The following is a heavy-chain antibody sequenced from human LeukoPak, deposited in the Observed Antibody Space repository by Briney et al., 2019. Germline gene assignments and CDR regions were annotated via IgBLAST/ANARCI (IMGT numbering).Heavy chain of an antibody. CDR3: ARGSSGTEGFDP. CDR1: GFTFTSSA. D-gene: IGHD6-19*01. CDR2: IVVGSGNT. V-gene: IGHV1-58*01. Sequence: SVKVSCKASGFTFTSSAVQWVRQARGQRLEWIGWIVVGSGNTNYAQKLQERVTITRDMSTSTAYMELRSLKSDDTAVYYCARGSSGTEGFDPWGQGTLVTVSS. J-gene: IGHJ5*02.